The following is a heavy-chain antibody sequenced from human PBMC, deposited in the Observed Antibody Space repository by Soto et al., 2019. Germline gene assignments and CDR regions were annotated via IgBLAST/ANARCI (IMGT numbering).Heavy chain of an antibody. CDR1: GGSISSGAYD. CDR3: ARVGERGYSYGYFDY. V-gene: IGHV4-31*03. D-gene: IGHD5-18*01. Sequence: SETLSLTCTVSGGSISSGAYDWSWILQHPGKGLEWIGYIYYSGSTYYTPSLKSRVTISVDTSKNQFSLKLSSVTAPDTAVYYCARVGERGYSYGYFDYWGQGTLVTVSS. J-gene: IGHJ4*02. CDR2: IYYSGST.